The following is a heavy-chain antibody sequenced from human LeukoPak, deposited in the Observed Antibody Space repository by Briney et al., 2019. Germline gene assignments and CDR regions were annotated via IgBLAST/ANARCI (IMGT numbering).Heavy chain of an antibody. Sequence: PGGSLRLSCVASAFTFARHWMSWVRQAPGQPLEWVATIRQDGGAKYYLDSVKGRFIISRDNARNSLSLQMDSLRVEDTAVYYCARLSGKSTIYDYWGQGTLVTVSS. CDR3: ARLSGKSTIYDY. CDR2: IRQDGGAK. CDR1: AFTFARHW. J-gene: IGHJ4*02. V-gene: IGHV3-7*01. D-gene: IGHD5/OR15-5a*01.